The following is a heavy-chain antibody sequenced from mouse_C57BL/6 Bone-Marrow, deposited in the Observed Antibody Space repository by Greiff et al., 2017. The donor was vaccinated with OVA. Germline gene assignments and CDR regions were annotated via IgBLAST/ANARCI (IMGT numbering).Heavy chain of an antibody. J-gene: IGHJ2*01. V-gene: IGHV5-6*01. CDR2: ISSGGSYT. CDR1: GFTFSSYG. Sequence: EVKLVESGGDLVKPGGSLKLSCAASGFTFSSYGMSWVRQTPDKRLEWVATISSGGSYTYYPDSVKGRFTISRDNAKNTLYLQMSSLKSEDTAMYYCERHREGVLYSIDYWGQGTTLTVSS. CDR3: ERHREGVLYSIDY. D-gene: IGHD1-1*01.